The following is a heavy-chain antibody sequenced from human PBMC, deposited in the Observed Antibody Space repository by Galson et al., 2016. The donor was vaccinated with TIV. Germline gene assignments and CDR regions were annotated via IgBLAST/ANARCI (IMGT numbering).Heavy chain of an antibody. Sequence: SLRLSCAASGFIFSNYEMNWVRQAPGKGLEWISYISSGCGPTYYAESVRGRLSISRDNTKNSLYLQMNSLRPEATAVYYCVREAVMSFGVDVFDVWGQGTVVTVSS. J-gene: IGHJ3*01. CDR1: GFIFSNYE. V-gene: IGHV3-48*03. CDR3: VREAVMSFGVDVFDV. D-gene: IGHD3/OR15-3a*01. CDR2: ISSGCGPT.